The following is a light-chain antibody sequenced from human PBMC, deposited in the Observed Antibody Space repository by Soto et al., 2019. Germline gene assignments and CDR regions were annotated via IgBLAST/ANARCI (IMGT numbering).Light chain of an antibody. V-gene: IGLV2-14*01. CDR2: DVS. CDR1: SSDVGGYNY. CDR3: RSYTSSSRV. Sequence: QSALTQPASVSGSPGQSITISCTGTSSDVGGYNYVSWYQQHPGKAPKLMIYDVSNRPSGVSNRFSGSKSGNTAYLTISWLQAEDEDYYYCRSYTSSSRVFGGGTKLTVL. J-gene: IGLJ2*01.